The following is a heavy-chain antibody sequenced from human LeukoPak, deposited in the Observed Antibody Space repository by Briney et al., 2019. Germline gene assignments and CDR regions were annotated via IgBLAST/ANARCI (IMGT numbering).Heavy chain of an antibody. V-gene: IGHV1-2*02. CDR3: AREERPGDYPDY. J-gene: IGHJ4*02. D-gene: IGHD4-17*01. Sequence: GASVKVSCKASGYTFTGYYMHWVRQAPGQGLEWMGWINPNSGGTNYAQKFQGRVTMTRDTSISTAYMELRSLRSDDTAVYYCAREERPGDYPDYWGQGTLVTVSS. CDR1: GYTFTGYY. CDR2: INPNSGGT.